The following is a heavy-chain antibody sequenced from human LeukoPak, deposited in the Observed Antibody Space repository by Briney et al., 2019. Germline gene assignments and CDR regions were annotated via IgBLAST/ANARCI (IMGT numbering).Heavy chain of an antibody. CDR2: ISGSGGST. D-gene: IGHD3-3*01. V-gene: IGHV3-23*01. CDR1: GFTFSSYA. Sequence: PGGSLRLSCAASGFTFSSYAMSWVRQAPGKGLEWVSAISGSGGSTYYADSVKGRFTISRDNSKNTLYLQINTLRPEDTAVYYCARERQNKDFWSGGDYWGQGTLVTVSS. CDR3: ARERQNKDFWSGGDY. J-gene: IGHJ4*02.